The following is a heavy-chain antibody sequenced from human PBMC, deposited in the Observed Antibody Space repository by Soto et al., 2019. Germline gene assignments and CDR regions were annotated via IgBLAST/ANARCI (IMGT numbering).Heavy chain of an antibody. Sequence: ASVKVSCKASAYTFTSYAMHWVRQAPGQRLEWMGWINAGNGNAKYSQKFQGRVTITRDTSASTAYMELSSLRSEDTAIYYCARGPGGPGGPGDYWGQGTLVTVSS. J-gene: IGHJ4*02. CDR3: ARGPGGPGGPGDY. CDR1: AYTFTSYA. CDR2: INAGNGNA. D-gene: IGHD2-15*01. V-gene: IGHV1-3*01.